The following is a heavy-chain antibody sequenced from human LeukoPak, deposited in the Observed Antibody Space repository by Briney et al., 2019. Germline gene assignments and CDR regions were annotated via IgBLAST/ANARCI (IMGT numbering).Heavy chain of an antibody. CDR2: IHPNSAGT. CDR3: ALLTGEGCDY. J-gene: IGHJ4*02. Sequence: ASVKLACKASGHTLTGFYMHWVRQAAGQVREWMGWIHPNSAGTNYAQKFQGRVTMTRDTSISTAYMELSRLRSDDTAVYYCALLTGEGCDYWGQGTLVTVSS. V-gene: IGHV1-2*02. D-gene: IGHD7-27*01. CDR1: GHTLTGFY.